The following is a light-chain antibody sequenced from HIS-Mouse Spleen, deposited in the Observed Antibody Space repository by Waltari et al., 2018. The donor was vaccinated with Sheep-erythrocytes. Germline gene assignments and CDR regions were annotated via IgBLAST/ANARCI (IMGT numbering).Light chain of an antibody. CDR2: DVS. CDR3: CSYAGSYNHV. Sequence: QSALTQPRSVSGSPGQPVTISCTGTSSDVGGYNSVPWYHKHPGKAPKLMIYDVSKRPSGVPDRFSGSKSGNTASLTISGLQAEDEADYYCCSYAGSYNHVFATGTKVTVL. CDR1: SSDVGGYNS. J-gene: IGLJ1*01. V-gene: IGLV2-11*01.